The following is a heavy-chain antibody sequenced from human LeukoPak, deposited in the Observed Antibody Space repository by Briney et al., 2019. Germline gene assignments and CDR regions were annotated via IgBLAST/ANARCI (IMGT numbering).Heavy chain of an antibody. D-gene: IGHD6-19*01. CDR2: ISGSGGST. J-gene: IGHJ6*02. CDR3: AGAYSSGWPYYYYGMDV. V-gene: IGHV3-23*01. Sequence: GGSLRLSCAASGFTFSSYAMSWVRQAPGKGLEWVSAISGSGGSTYYADSVKGRFTISRDNSKNTLYLQMNSLRAEDTAVYYCAGAYSSGWPYYYYGMDVWGQGTTVTVSS. CDR1: GFTFSSYA.